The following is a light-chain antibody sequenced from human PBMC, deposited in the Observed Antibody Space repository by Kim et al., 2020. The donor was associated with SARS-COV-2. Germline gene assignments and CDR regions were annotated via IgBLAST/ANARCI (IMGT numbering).Light chain of an antibody. J-gene: IGLJ2*01. V-gene: IGLV1-44*01. CDR1: SSNIGSYT. Sequence: GQRVTLSCSGSSSNIGSYTVNWYQQLPGTAPKLLIYSNNQRPSGVPDRFSGSKSGTSASLAISGLQSEDEADYYCAAWDDSLNGPVFGGGTQLTVL. CDR3: AAWDDSLNGPV. CDR2: SNN.